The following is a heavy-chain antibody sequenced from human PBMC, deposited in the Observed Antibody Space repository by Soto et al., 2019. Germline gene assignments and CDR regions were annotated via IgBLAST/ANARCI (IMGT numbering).Heavy chain of an antibody. CDR1: WFTFISYS. CDR3: ASSIVVVPYFDY. V-gene: IGHV3-21*01. J-gene: IGHJ4*02. CDR2: ISSSSSYI. Sequence: GGSLRPACESSWFTFISYSMNWVRPAAGRVLEWVSSISSSSSYIYYADSVKGRFTISRDNAKNSLYLAINRLRAEDTDVYDCASSIVVVPYFDYWGQGTLVTVSS. D-gene: IGHD2-2*01.